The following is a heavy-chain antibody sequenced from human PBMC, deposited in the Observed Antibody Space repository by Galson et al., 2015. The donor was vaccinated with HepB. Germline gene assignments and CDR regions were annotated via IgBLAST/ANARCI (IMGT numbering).Heavy chain of an antibody. CDR1: DFSISSGYY. V-gene: IGHV4-38-2*02. CDR3: ARGNSGDY. D-gene: IGHD1-7*01. Sequence: LSLTCTVSDFSISSGYYWGWIRQPPGKGLEWVGSIYHTGDTYYNPALKSRVTISVDTSKNRFSLKLTSVTAADTAVYYCARGNSGDYWGQGTLVTVSS. CDR2: IYHTGDT. J-gene: IGHJ4*02.